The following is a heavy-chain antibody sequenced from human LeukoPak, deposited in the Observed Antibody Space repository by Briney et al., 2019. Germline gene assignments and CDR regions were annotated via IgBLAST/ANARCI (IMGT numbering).Heavy chain of an antibody. CDR1: GFTFSSYG. Sequence: GGSLRLSCAASGFTFSSYGMHWVRQAPGKGLEWVSSISSSSSYIYYADSVKGRFTISRDNAKNSLYLQMNSLRAEDTAVYYCARERGGYSSGWSSYYFDYWGQGTLVTVSS. V-gene: IGHV3-21*01. J-gene: IGHJ4*02. D-gene: IGHD6-19*01. CDR3: ARERGGYSSGWSSYYFDY. CDR2: ISSSSSYI.